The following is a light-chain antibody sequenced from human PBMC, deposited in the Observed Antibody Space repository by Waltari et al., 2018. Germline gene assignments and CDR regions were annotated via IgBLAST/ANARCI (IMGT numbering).Light chain of an antibody. J-gene: IGLJ1*01. V-gene: IGLV2-23*01. CDR3: CSYTGSSTSYG. CDR2: EAT. Sequence: QSALSQPASVSGSPGQSLTITCTGASTDLASYNLVAWYQHHPNRAPKLIIYEATKRPSGSSHGFSGAKSGATASRRSSGLQADDEADYYCCSYTGSSTSYGCGGGTKVTVL. CDR1: STDLASYNL.